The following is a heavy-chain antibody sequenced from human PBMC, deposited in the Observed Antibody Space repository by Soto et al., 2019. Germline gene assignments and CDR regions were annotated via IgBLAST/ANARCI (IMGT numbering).Heavy chain of an antibody. Sequence: EVQLVESGGGLVQPGGSLRLSCAASGFTFSPYWMSWVRQAPGTGLEWVAIIKDDGGDELYLEAVRGRFTISRDNAKKSLYLAIDSLRVEDTAVYYCAGGSGWISDTWGQGTLVTVSS. CDR2: IKDDGGDE. J-gene: IGHJ5*02. CDR3: AGGSGWISDT. V-gene: IGHV3-7*05. D-gene: IGHD6-19*01. CDR1: GFTFSPYW.